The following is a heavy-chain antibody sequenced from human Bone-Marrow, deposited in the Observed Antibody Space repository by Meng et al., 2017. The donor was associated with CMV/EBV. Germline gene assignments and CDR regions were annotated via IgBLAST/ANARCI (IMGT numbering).Heavy chain of an antibody. J-gene: IGHJ6*02. CDR1: GFTFSSYS. V-gene: IGHV3-48*04. CDR3: ARDQVGDEANYYDFWSGYGYGMDV. D-gene: IGHD3-3*01. Sequence: GGSLRLSCAASGFTFSSYSMNWVRQAPGKGLEWVSYISSSSSTIYYADSVKGRFTISRDNAKNSLYLQMNSLRAEDTAVYYCARDQVGDEANYYDFWSGYGYGMDVWGQGTMVTVSS. CDR2: ISSSSSTI.